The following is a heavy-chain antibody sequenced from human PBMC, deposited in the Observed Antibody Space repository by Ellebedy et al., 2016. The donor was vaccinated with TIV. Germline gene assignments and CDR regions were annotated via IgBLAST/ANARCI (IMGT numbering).Heavy chain of an antibody. CDR2: ISAYNGNT. Sequence: ASVKVSCKASGYTFTSYGISWVRQAPGQGLEWMGWISAYNGNTNYAQKLQGRVTMTTDTSTSTAYMELSSLRSEDTAVYYCARDPTTVTTGHYFDYWGQGTLVTVSS. CDR3: ARDPTTVTTGHYFDY. J-gene: IGHJ4*02. V-gene: IGHV1-18*04. D-gene: IGHD4-17*01. CDR1: GYTFTSYG.